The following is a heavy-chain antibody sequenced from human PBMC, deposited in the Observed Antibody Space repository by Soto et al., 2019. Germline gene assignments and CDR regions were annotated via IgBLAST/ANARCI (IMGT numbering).Heavy chain of an antibody. CDR2: IIHIFGTA. Sequence: GASVKVSCKASGGTFSSYAISWVRQAPGQGLEWMGGIIHIFGTANYAQKFQGRVTITADESTSTAYMELSSLRSEDTAVYYCARDRDYGDPRFAFDIWGQGTMVTVSS. CDR1: GGTFSSYA. CDR3: ARDRDYGDPRFAFDI. D-gene: IGHD4-17*01. J-gene: IGHJ3*02. V-gene: IGHV1-69*13.